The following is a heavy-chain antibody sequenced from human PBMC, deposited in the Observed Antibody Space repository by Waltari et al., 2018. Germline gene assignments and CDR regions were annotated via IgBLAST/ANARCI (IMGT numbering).Heavy chain of an antibody. Sequence: QVQLVQSGAEVKKHGASVKVSCEASGYSFPGYYLNWVRQAPGQGLEWMGRISPTTYSTDYAEKFQGRITLTTDTSINTAYMELTGLTSDDTAIFFGARVDHRATNYYYGFDHWGQGTLVTVSS. V-gene: IGHV1-2*06. J-gene: IGHJ4*02. D-gene: IGHD3-22*01. CDR3: ARVDHRATNYYYGFDH. CDR2: ISPTTYST. CDR1: GYSFPGYY.